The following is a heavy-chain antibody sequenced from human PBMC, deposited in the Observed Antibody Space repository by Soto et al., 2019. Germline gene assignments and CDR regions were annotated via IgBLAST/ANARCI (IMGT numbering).Heavy chain of an antibody. CDR2: IIPIFGTA. Sequence: QVQLVQSGAEVKKPGSSVKVSCKASGGTFSSYTIRWVRQAPGQGLEWMGGIIPIFGTANYAQTLKGRVTITADDSTNTVYMEMNSLRTEDTAVYYCARGRGAENCNGSVHRERGMDLWGQGTTVTVSS. CDR3: ARGRGAENCNGSVHRERGMDL. D-gene: IGHD2-8*01. V-gene: IGHV1-69*01. J-gene: IGHJ6*02. CDR1: GGTFSSYT.